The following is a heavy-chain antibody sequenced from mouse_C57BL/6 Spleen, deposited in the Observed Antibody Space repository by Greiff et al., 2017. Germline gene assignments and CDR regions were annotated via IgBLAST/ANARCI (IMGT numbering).Heavy chain of an antibody. CDR2: INPNYGTT. CDR1: GYSFTDYN. CDR3: ARSQLSNWDPYAMDY. Sequence: EVQLQQSGPELVKPGASVKISCKASGYSFTDYNMNWVKQSNGKSLEWIGVINPNYGTTSYNQKLKGKATWTVDQSSSTAYMQLNSLTSEDSAVYYGARSQLSNWDPYAMDYWGQGTSVTVSS. D-gene: IGHD4-1*02. J-gene: IGHJ4*01. V-gene: IGHV1-39*01.